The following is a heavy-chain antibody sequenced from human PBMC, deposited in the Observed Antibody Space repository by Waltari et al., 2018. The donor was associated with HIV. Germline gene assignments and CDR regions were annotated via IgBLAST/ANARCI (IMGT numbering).Heavy chain of an antibody. CDR2: MSGSGSTI. V-gene: IGHV3-11*01. Sequence: QVQLVESGGRLVKPGGSLRLSCAASGFTFSDYYMSWIRQAPGKGLHWVSYMSGSGSTIEYADSVKGRFTISRDNTENSLYLQMNSLRAEDTAVYYCARETNYYDGSGFYLDDWGQGTLVTVSS. CDR1: GFTFSDYY. J-gene: IGHJ4*02. CDR3: ARETNYYDGSGFYLDD. D-gene: IGHD3-22*01.